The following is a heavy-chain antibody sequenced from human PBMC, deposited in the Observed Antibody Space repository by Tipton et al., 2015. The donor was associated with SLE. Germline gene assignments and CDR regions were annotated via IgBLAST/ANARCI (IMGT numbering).Heavy chain of an antibody. CDR3: ARVAPTEVFDY. CDR2: IYYSGST. J-gene: IGHJ4*02. V-gene: IGHV4-59*12. Sequence: QLVQSGAEVKPSETLSLTCTVSGDSINSYYWSWIRQPPGKGLEWIGYIYYSGSTNYNPSLKSRVIISVDTSKNQVSLTLSSVTAADTAVYYCARVAPTEVFDYWGQGTLVTVSS. CDR1: GDSINSYY. D-gene: IGHD1-1*01.